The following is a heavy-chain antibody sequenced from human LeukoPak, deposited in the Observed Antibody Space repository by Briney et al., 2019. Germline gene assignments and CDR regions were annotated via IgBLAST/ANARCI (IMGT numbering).Heavy chain of an antibody. Sequence: PGGSLRLSCEASGFTFNKYWLSWVRQAPGKGLEWVASIKEDGREEYYVDSMKGRLIISRDSARNTVFLQMNRLRAEDTAVYYCARVAWPRCERADCTRRGLYFDYWGRGTLVTVSS. D-gene: IGHD5-12*01. CDR3: ARVAWPRCERADCTRRGLYFDY. J-gene: IGHJ4*02. V-gene: IGHV3-7*01. CDR1: GFTFNKYW. CDR2: IKEDGREE.